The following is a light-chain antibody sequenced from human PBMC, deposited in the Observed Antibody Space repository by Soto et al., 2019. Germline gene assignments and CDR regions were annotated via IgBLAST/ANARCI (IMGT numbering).Light chain of an antibody. J-gene: IGKJ1*01. CDR2: GAS. CDR3: QQYNNWPPWS. V-gene: IGKV3-15*01. CDR1: QSVSSN. Sequence: IEMTQSPATLSVPPGDTATRSCRASQSVSSNVAWYQRRPGQAPRLLIYGASTRATGIPARFSGSGSGTHFTLTISSLQSEDFALYYCQQYNNWPPWSFGQGTKVEIK.